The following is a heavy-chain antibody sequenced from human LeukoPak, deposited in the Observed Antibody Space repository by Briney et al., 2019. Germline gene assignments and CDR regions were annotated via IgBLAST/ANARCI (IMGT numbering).Heavy chain of an antibody. V-gene: IGHV3-23*01. D-gene: IGHD4-23*01. CDR3: ARGRPHGNDY. J-gene: IGHJ4*02. Sequence: SGGSLRLSCAGSGFTFSNYAMTWVRQAPGKGLEWVSSVSGSGRNTFYPDSVEGRFTISRDNSKNTLYLQMNSLRVEDTAVYYCARGRPHGNDYWGQGTLVTVSS. CDR2: VSGSGRNT. CDR1: GFTFSNYA.